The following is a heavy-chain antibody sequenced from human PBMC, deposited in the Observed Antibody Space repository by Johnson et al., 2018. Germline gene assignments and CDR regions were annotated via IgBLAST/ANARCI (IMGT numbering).Heavy chain of an antibody. CDR1: GGSISRYS. CDR2: IDPRGVT. CDR3: VRGRLGELEY. Sequence: QVQLQESGPGLVKXSETXSLXCTVSGGSISRYSWTWIRQPPGKGLEYIGSIDPRGVTDFNPSLTSRVSMSVDSSKVHFSLNLNSVTAADTAGYYCVRGRLGELEYWGQGTLVIVSS. D-gene: IGHD3-16*01. J-gene: IGHJ4*02. V-gene: IGHV4-4*07.